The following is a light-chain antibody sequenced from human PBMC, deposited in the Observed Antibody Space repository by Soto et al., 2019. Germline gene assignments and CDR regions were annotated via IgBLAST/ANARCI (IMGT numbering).Light chain of an antibody. CDR1: QSISDY. V-gene: IGKV1-39*01. CDR3: QQRSNWPPIT. J-gene: IGKJ5*01. CDR2: KAS. Sequence: DIQLTQSPSSLSASVGDRVTITCRASQSISDYLNWYQQKPGTAPKLLIYKASTLKSGVPSRFSGSGSGTDFTLTISSLEPEDFAVYYCQQRSNWPPITFGQGTRLEIK.